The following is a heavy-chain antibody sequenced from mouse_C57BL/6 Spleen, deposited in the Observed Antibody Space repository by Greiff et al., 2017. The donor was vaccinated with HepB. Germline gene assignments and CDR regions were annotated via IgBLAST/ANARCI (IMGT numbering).Heavy chain of an antibody. Sequence: EVHLVESGEGLVKPGGSLKLSCAASGFTFSSYAMSWVRQTPEKRLEWVAYISSGGDYIYYADTVKGRFTISRDNARNTLYLQMSSLKSEDTAMYYCTRAAGQDYFDDGGQGTTLTVSS. J-gene: IGHJ2*01. CDR1: GFTFSSYA. V-gene: IGHV5-9-1*02. CDR2: ISSGGDYI. CDR3: TRAAGQDYFDD. D-gene: IGHD3-3*01.